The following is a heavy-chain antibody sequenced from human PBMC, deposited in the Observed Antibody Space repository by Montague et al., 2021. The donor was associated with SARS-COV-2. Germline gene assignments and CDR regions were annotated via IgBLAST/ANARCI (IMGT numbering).Heavy chain of an antibody. V-gene: IGHV6-1*01. J-gene: IGHJ4*02. CDR2: TYYKSKWYN. D-gene: IGHD3-16*01. CDR1: GDSVSTNRAT. CDR3: ARVRMDGGSDY. Sequence: CVISGDSVSTNRATWSWIRQSPSRGLEWLGRTYYKSKWYNDYAVSVKSRIIINPDTSKNQFSLQLNSVTPEDTAVYYCARVRMDGGSDYWGQGTLVTVSS.